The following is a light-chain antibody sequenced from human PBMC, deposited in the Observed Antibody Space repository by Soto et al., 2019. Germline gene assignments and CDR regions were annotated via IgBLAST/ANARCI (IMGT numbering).Light chain of an antibody. CDR1: ESVSNSH. V-gene: IGKV3-20*01. J-gene: IGKJ5*01. Sequence: EIVLTQSPGTLSLSPGERDTLSCRATESVSNSHLAWYQQKPGQAPRLLIYGASSRATGIPDRFSGSGSGTDFTLTNSRPESEDLALYYCQHSGSSRSSFGQGTRLQSK. CDR3: QHSGSSRSS. CDR2: GAS.